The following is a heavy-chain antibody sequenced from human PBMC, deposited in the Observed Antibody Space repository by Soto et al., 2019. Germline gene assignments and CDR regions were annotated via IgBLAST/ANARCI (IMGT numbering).Heavy chain of an antibody. Sequence: ASVKVSCKASGYTFTSYYMHWVRQAPGQGLEWMGIINPSGGSTSYAQKFQGRVTMTRDTSTSTVYMELSSLRSEDTAVYYCASAHCSSTSCPMYYFDYWGQGTLVTLSS. CDR3: ASAHCSSTSCPMYYFDY. V-gene: IGHV1-46*03. D-gene: IGHD2-2*01. CDR1: GYTFTSYY. CDR2: INPSGGST. J-gene: IGHJ4*02.